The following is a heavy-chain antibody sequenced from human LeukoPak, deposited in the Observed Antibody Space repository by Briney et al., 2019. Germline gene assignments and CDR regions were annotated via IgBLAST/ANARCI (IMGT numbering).Heavy chain of an antibody. CDR2: IYLGDSDT. J-gene: IGHJ5*02. D-gene: IGHD2-21*02. Sequence: GESLKISCKGSRYSFPSYWIGWVRQMPGKGLECMGVIYLGDSDTRYSPSFQGQVTISADKSISTAYLQWSSLKASDTAMYYCARLPYCGGDCYPNWFDPWGQGTLVTVSS. CDR1: RYSFPSYW. CDR3: ARLPYCGGDCYPNWFDP. V-gene: IGHV5-51*01.